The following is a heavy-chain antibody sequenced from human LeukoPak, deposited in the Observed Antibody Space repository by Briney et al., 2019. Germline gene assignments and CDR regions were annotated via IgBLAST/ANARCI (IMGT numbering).Heavy chain of an antibody. D-gene: IGHD5-24*01. V-gene: IGHV3-30-3*01. J-gene: IGHJ4*02. CDR2: ISYDGSNK. Sequence: PGRSLRLSCAASGFTFSSYAMHWVRQAPGKGLEWVAVISYDGSNKYYADSVKGRFTISRDNAKNSLYLQMNSLRAEDTAVYYCARAIGQRWLQLTGDYWGQGTLVTVSS. CDR1: GFTFSSYA. CDR3: ARAIGQRWLQLTGDY.